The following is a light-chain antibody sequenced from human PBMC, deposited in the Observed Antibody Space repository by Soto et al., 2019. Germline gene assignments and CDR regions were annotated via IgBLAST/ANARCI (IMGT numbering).Light chain of an antibody. J-gene: IGKJ5*01. CDR1: QSVISNY. CDR2: GAS. Sequence: EVVLTQSPGTLSVSPGERATLSCRASQSVISNYLAWYQQKPGQAPRLLIYGASSRATGIPDRFTGSGSGTDFTLTIIRLEPEDFAVYYCQQYGSSSITFGQGTRLEIK. V-gene: IGKV3-20*01. CDR3: QQYGSSSIT.